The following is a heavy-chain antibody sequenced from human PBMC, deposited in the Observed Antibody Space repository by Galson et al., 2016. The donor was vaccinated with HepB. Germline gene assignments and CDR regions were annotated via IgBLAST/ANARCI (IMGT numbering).Heavy chain of an antibody. V-gene: IGHV3-23*01. CDR1: GFTFTNYG. D-gene: IGHD3-16*01. Sequence: SLRLSCAASGFTFTNYGMSWVRQAPGKGLEWVSSIRNSGVSTFYAESVKGRFTLSRDNSKDTLYLQMNSLRAEDTAVYYCGKHGGFDYWGQGALVTVSS. CDR2: IRNSGVST. CDR3: GKHGGFDY. J-gene: IGHJ4*02.